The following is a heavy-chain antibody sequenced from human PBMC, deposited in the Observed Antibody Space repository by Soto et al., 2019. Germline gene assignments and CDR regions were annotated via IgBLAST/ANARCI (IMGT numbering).Heavy chain of an antibody. CDR3: AHRRLASSADWSAGDFDY. CDR2: LYWDDDK. D-gene: IGHD3-9*01. V-gene: IGHV2-5*02. J-gene: IGHJ4*02. CDR1: GFSLTTTGVG. Sequence: QITLKESGPTMLKSTETLTLTCTFSGFSLTTTGVGVGWLRQSPGKALEWLVFLYWDDDKRYSPSLKDRLTITMDASKNQVFITLTYMDPVDTATYYCAHRRLASSADWSAGDFDYCGPGTLVTVFS.